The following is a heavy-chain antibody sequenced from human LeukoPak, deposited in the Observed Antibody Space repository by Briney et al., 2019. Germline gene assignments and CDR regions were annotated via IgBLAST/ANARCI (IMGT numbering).Heavy chain of an antibody. CDR2: INPSGGST. J-gene: IGHJ4*02. CDR1: GYTFTSYY. V-gene: IGHV1-46*01. Sequence: GASVKVSCKASGYTFTSYYMHWVRLAPGQGLEWMGIINPSGGSTSYAQKFQGRVTMTRDTSTSTVYMELSSLRSEDTAVYYCARREGSDYDSSGYLDYWGQGTLVTVSS. D-gene: IGHD3-22*01. CDR3: ARREGSDYDSSGYLDY.